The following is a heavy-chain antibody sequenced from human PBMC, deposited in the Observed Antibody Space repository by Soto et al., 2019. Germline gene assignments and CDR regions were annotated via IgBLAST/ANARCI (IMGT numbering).Heavy chain of an antibody. Sequence: DVQLLESGGGLVQPEGSLRLSCAASGFTFSSYAMGWVRQGPGKGLEWVAVVSIGGSTHYADSVRGRFTISRDNPKNTLSLQMNSLTAEYTAVYFCAKRRGAGGHFDYWGQGALVTVSS. CDR1: GFTFSSYA. V-gene: IGHV3-23*01. CDR2: VSIGGST. J-gene: IGHJ4*02. CDR3: AKRRGAGGHFDY. D-gene: IGHD2-15*01.